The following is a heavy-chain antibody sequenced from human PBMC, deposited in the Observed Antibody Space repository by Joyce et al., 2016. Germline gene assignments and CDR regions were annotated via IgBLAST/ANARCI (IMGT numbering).Heavy chain of an antibody. CDR2: IIPLLGPA. CDR3: ATVRNRQPFEG. J-gene: IGHJ3*01. CDR1: GDTFSRYA. D-gene: IGHD2/OR15-2a*01. V-gene: IGHV1-69*12. Sequence: QVQLVQSGTEVNKPGSSVKFSCKASGDTFSRYAWSWVRQAPGQGLEWKGVIIPLLGPADYAQKFQGRVSITADESTSTTYKEMSSLRSEDTAIYYCATVRNRQPFEGWGKGTRVSVSS.